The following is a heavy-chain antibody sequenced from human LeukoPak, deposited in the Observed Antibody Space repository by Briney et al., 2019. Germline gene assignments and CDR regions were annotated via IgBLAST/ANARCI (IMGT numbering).Heavy chain of an antibody. Sequence: PSETLSLTCSVSGGSIRSTTYYWGWIRQPPGKGLEWIGSIYYSGSTYYNPSLKSRVTISVDTSKNQFSLKLSSVTAADTAVYYCARAYDYVWGSYPLDYWGQGTLVTVSS. CDR3: ARAYDYVWGSYPLDY. V-gene: IGHV4-39*07. CDR1: GGSIRSTTYY. CDR2: IYYSGST. D-gene: IGHD3-16*01. J-gene: IGHJ4*02.